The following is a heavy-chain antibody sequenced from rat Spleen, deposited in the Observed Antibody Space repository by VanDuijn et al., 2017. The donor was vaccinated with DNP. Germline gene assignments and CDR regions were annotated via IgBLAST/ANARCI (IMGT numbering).Heavy chain of an antibody. J-gene: IGHJ1*01. V-gene: IGHV5-20*01. CDR3: ATPPGPGISYWYFDF. Sequence: EVQLVESGGGLVQPGRSLKLSCAASGFTFSDYYMAWVRQAPTKGLEWVAYITYDGGSTYYRDSVKGRFTISRDNAKSTLYLQMDSLRSEDTATYYCATPPGPGISYWYFDFWGPGTMVTVSS. CDR1: GFTFSDYY. D-gene: IGHD1-4*01. CDR2: ITYDGGST.